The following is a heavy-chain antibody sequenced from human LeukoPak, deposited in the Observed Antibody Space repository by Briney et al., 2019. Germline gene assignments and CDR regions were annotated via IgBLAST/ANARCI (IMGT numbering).Heavy chain of an antibody. CDR1: VGTFSSYA. D-gene: IGHD2-2*01. CDR3: ARGIFCSSTSCYGGWFDP. V-gene: IGHV1-69*05. Sequence: SVKVSCKSSVGTFSSYAISWVRQAPGKGLEWMGRIISIFGTANYAQKFQGRVTIATDESTSTAYMELSSLRSEDTAVYYCARGIFCSSTSCYGGWFDPWGQGTLVTVSS. J-gene: IGHJ5*02. CDR2: IISIFGTA.